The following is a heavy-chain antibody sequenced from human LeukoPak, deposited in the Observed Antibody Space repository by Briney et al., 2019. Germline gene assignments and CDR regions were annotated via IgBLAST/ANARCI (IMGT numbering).Heavy chain of an antibody. V-gene: IGHV1-18*01. Sequence: ASVKVSCKASGYTFTSYRISWVRQAPGQGLEWMGWIIAYNGNTNYAQKLQGRVTMTTDTSTSTAYMELRSLRSDDTAVYYCARVVTMVRRKLKDFDYWGQGTLVTVSS. D-gene: IGHD3-10*01. CDR2: IIAYNGNT. CDR3: ARVVTMVRRKLKDFDY. CDR1: GYTFTSYR. J-gene: IGHJ4*02.